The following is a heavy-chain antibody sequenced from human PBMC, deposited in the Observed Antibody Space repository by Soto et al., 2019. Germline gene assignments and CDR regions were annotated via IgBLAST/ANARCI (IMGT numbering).Heavy chain of an antibody. CDR3: ARALYGDYVSGP. D-gene: IGHD4-17*01. J-gene: IGHJ4*02. Sequence: PSETLSLTCTVSGGSISSYYWSWIRQPPGKGLEWIGYIYYSGSTNYNPSLKSRVTISVDTSKNQFSLKLSSVTAADTAVYYCARALYGDYVSGPWGQGTLVTVSS. CDR2: IYYSGST. CDR1: GGSISSYY. V-gene: IGHV4-59*01.